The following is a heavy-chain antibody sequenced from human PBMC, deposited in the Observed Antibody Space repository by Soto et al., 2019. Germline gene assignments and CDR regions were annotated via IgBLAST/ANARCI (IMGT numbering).Heavy chain of an antibody. V-gene: IGHV4-34*01. CDR3: ARERAGTTANWFDP. J-gene: IGHJ5*02. D-gene: IGHD1-7*01. CDR1: GGSFSGYY. CDR2: INHSGST. Sequence: SETLSLTCAVYGGSFSGYYWSWIRQPPGKGLEWIGEINHSGSTNYNPSLKSRVTISVDTSKNQFSLKLSSVTAADTAVYYCARERAGTTANWFDPWGQGTLVTVSS.